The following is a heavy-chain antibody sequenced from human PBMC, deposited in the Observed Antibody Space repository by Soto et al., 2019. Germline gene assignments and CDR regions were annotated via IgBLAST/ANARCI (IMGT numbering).Heavy chain of an antibody. CDR1: GCSISSGGYS. V-gene: IGHV4-30-2*01. D-gene: IGHD4-17*01. CDR2: IYHSGSN. J-gene: IGHJ4*02. CDR3: DRAVTTVTNFEY. Sequence: QLQLQESGSGLVKPSQTLSLTCAVSGCSISSGGYSCRWIRQPPGKGLEWVAYIYHSGSNYYNPSLKCRVTRSVDRSKNQFSLCLSSVTAADTAVYYWDRAVTTVTNFEYWGQGTLVTVSS.